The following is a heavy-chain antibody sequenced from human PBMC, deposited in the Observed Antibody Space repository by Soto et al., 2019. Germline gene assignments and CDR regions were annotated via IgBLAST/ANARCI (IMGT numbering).Heavy chain of an antibody. D-gene: IGHD3-10*01. V-gene: IGHV3-23*01. Sequence: TWRFMRLSCVAAGVPCSAYAVNRVRQTPGKGLEWVCGIGGSGTTIYCADSVKGRFTISRDNFGNTMYLQMNSVRVEDTAVYYCARSVRPLSWFGPWGQGTRVTVSS. CDR1: GVPCSAYA. CDR3: ARSVRPLSWFGP. CDR2: IGGSGTTI. J-gene: IGHJ5*02.